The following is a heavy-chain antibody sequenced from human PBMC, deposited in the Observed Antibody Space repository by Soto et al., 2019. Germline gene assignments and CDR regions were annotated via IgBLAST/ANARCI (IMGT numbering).Heavy chain of an antibody. V-gene: IGHV3-15*01. D-gene: IGHD2-15*01. CDR2: IKRKTDGETT. CDR1: GFSFSNVW. J-gene: IGHJ4*02. CDR3: TRGDCSRGSGCSCYFFDF. Sequence: EVQLVESGGRLVKPGGSLRLSCAASGFSFSNVWMTWVRQAPGKGLEWVGRIKRKTDGETTDYAARVKCRIGISRDDSRNTLYLQMNSLKTEDTAVYYCTRGDCSRGSGCSCYFFDFWGRGTLVTVSS.